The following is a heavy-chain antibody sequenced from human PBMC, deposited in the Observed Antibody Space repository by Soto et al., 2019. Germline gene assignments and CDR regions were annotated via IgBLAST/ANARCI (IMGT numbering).Heavy chain of an antibody. D-gene: IGHD2-15*01. J-gene: IGHJ3*01. Sequence: GGSLRLSCTASGLSFSSDRMNWVRQAPGKGLEWVSSISGSSSYIYYADSVKGRFTISRDNAKNSVYLQMNSLRAEDTAVYYFARGLGSCNVGRCSGAFDLCDQGTMVTVSS. CDR3: ARGLGSCNVGRCSGAFDL. V-gene: IGHV3-21*01. CDR2: ISGSSSYI. CDR1: GLSFSSDR.